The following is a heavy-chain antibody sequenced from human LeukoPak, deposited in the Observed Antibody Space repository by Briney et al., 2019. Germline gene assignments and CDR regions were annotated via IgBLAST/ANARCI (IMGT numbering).Heavy chain of an antibody. Sequence: SETLSLTCAVYGGSFSGYYWSWIRQPPGKGLEWIGEINHSGSTNYNPSLKSRVTISLDTSKNQFSLRLSSVTAADTAVYYCARHVSVAVTNFFDYWGQGTLVTVSS. J-gene: IGHJ4*02. CDR3: ARHVSVAVTNFFDY. CDR1: GGSFSGYY. V-gene: IGHV4-34*01. CDR2: INHSGST. D-gene: IGHD6-19*01.